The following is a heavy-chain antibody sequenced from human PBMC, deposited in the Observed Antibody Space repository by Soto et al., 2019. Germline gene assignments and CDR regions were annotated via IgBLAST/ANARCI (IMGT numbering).Heavy chain of an antibody. D-gene: IGHD4-17*01. CDR1: GGSISSSSYY. CDR2: SSYSGST. CDR3: ANLYGDYVSY. J-gene: IGHJ4*02. V-gene: IGHV4-39*01. Sequence: QLQLQESGPGLVKPSETLSLTCTVSGGSISSSSYYWGWIRQPPGKGLEWIGTSSYSGSTYYNPSLRSRVTISVDTSKNQFSLRLSSVTAAATAVYYCANLYGDYVSYWGQGTLVTVSS.